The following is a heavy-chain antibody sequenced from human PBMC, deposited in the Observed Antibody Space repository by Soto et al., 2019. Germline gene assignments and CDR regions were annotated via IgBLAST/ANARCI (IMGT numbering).Heavy chain of an antibody. CDR3: ARDHLGIAAGDFDL. D-gene: IGHD6-19*01. J-gene: IGHJ4*02. V-gene: IGHV3-23*01. CDR2: ISGSGGST. CDR1: GFTFSSYA. Sequence: GGSLRLSCAASGFTFSSYAMSWVRQAPGKGMEWVSAISGSGGSTYYADSVKGRFTISRDNSKNTLYLQMNSLRADDTAVYYCARDHLGIAAGDFDLWGQGTLVTVSS.